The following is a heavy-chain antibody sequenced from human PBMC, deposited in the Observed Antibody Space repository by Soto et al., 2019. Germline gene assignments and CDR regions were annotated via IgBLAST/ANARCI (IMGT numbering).Heavy chain of an antibody. J-gene: IGHJ4*02. D-gene: IGHD2-2*01. V-gene: IGHV3-23*01. Sequence: GGSLRLSCAASGFTFSSYAMSWVRQAPGKGLEWVSAISGSGGSTYYADSVKGRFTISRDNSKNTLYLQMNSLRAEDTAVYYCAKDGAVFHFYCSSTSCSFDYWGQGTLVTVSS. CDR3: AKDGAVFHFYCSSTSCSFDY. CDR1: GFTFSSYA. CDR2: ISGSGGST.